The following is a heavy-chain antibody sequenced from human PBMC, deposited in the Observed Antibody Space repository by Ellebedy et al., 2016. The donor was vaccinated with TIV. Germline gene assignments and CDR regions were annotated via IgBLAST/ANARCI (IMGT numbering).Heavy chain of an antibody. D-gene: IGHD1-26*01. J-gene: IGHJ5*02. CDR2: IKQDGSEK. CDR3: ARGSGNYGEDWFDP. V-gene: IGHV3-7*03. Sequence: GESLKISCAASGFTFSSNWMSWVRQTPGKGLEWVAYIKQDGSEKYYVDSVKGRFTISRDNAKNSLYLQMNSLRAEDTAVYYCARGSGNYGEDWFDPWGQGTLVTVSS. CDR1: GFTFSSNW.